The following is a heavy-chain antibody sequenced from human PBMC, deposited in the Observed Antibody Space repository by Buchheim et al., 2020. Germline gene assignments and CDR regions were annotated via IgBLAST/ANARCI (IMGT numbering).Heavy chain of an antibody. V-gene: IGHV4-59*01. J-gene: IGHJ5*02. CDR2: IYYSGST. Sequence: QVQLQESGPGLVKPSETLSLTCTVSGGSISSYYWSWIRQPPGKGLEWIGYIYYSGSTNYNPSLKSRVTISVDTSKNQFSMKLSSVTAADTAVYYCARNPGGPTIANWFDPWGQGTL. CDR1: GGSISSYY. D-gene: IGHD5-12*01. CDR3: ARNPGGPTIANWFDP.